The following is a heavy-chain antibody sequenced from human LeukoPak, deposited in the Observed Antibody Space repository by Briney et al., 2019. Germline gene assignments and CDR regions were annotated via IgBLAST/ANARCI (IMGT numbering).Heavy chain of an antibody. J-gene: IGHJ4*02. Sequence: GGSLRLSCAASGFTFSSYWMSWVRQAPGKGLEWVANIKQDGSEKYYVDSVKGRFTIPRDNAKNSLYLQMNSLRAEDTAVYYCARVGDFWSGYYKGYWGQGTLVTVSS. CDR3: ARVGDFWSGYYKGY. D-gene: IGHD3-3*01. CDR1: GFTFSSYW. CDR2: IKQDGSEK. V-gene: IGHV3-7*01.